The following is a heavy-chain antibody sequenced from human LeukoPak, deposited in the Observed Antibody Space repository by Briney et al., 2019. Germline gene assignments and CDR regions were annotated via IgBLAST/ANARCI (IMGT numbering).Heavy chain of an antibody. Sequence: QSGGSLRLSCAASGFTSSSYALNWVRQAPGKGLEWVSVITGDGKIIYYADSVKGRFSISRDNSRNTLYLQMNSLRAEDTATYYCTKDRQPDGLYNFDYWGQGTQVSVSS. CDR2: ITGDGKII. J-gene: IGHJ4*02. CDR1: GFTSSSYA. D-gene: IGHD5-24*01. CDR3: TKDRQPDGLYNFDY. V-gene: IGHV3-23*01.